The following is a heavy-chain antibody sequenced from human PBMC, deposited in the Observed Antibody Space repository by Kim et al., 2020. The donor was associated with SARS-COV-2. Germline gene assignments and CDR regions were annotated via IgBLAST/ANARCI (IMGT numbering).Heavy chain of an antibody. J-gene: IGHJ4*02. CDR3: ARGPVTKPIDY. D-gene: IGHD3-3*01. V-gene: IGHV6-1*01. CDR1: GDSVSSNSAV. Sequence: SETLSLTCAISGDSVSSNSAVWNWIRQSPSRGLEWLGRTYSRPKWYNDYAVSVKSRITTNPNPSKNQFSLQLNAVTPEDTAVYYCARGPVTKPIDYWGQGTLVTVSS. CDR2: TYSRPKWYN.